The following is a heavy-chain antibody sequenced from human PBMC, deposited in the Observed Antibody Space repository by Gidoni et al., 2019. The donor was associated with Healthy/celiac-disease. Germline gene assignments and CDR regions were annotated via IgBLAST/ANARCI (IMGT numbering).Heavy chain of an antibody. CDR3: ATATAIPYFDY. Sequence: QVQLQQWGAGLLKPSETLSLTCAVYGGSFSGYSWSWIRQPPGKGLEWIGEINHSGSTNYNPSLKSRVTISVDTSKNQFSLKLSSVTAADTAVYYCATATAIPYFDYWGQGTLVTVSS. J-gene: IGHJ4*02. CDR1: GGSFSGYS. D-gene: IGHD2-2*02. CDR2: INHSGST. V-gene: IGHV4-34*01.